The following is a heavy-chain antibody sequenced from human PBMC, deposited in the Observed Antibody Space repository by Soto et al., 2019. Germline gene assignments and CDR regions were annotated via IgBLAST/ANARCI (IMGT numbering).Heavy chain of an antibody. J-gene: IGHJ4*02. CDR3: AKASGCFGEFDY. CDR1: GFTFSSYA. CDR2: ISGSGGST. D-gene: IGHD3-10*01. V-gene: IGHV3-23*01. Sequence: EVQLLESGGGLVQPGGSLRLSCAASGFTFSSYAMSWVRQAPGKGLEWVSAISGSGGSTYYADSVKGRFTISTDNSKITLYLQMTSLRAEDTAVYYCAKASGCFGEFDYWGQGTLVTVSS.